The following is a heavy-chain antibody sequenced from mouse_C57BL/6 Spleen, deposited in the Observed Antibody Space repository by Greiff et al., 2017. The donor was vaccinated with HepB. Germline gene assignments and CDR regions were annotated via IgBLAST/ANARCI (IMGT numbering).Heavy chain of an antibody. J-gene: IGHJ1*03. CDR2: IWRGGST. CDR1: GFSLTSYG. Sequence: QVQLQQSGPGLVQPSQSLSITCTVSGFSLTSYGVHWVRQSPGKGLEWLGVIWRGGSTDYNAAFMSRLSITKDNSKSQVFFKMNSLQADDTAIYYCAKSYYGSDPEYFDVWGTGTTVTVSS. D-gene: IGHD1-1*01. CDR3: AKSYYGSDPEYFDV. V-gene: IGHV2-5*01.